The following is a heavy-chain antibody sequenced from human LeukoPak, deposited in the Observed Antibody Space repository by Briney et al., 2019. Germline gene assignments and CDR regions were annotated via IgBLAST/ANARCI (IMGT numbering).Heavy chain of an antibody. D-gene: IGHD3-10*01. CDR3: ARDGWGSGSYVVRFDP. J-gene: IGHJ5*02. CDR1: GGSISSGTYY. V-gene: IGHV4-61*02. CDR2: IYSSGST. Sequence: SETLSLTCTVSGGSISSGTYYWSWIRQPAGKGLEWIGRIYSSGSTNFNPSLKSRVTISVDTSKNQFSLKLSSVTAADTAVYYCARDGWGSGSYVVRFDPWGQGTLVTVSS.